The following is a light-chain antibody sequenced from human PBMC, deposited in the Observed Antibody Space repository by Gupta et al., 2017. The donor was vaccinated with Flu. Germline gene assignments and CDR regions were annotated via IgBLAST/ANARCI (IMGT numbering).Light chain of an antibody. J-gene: IGLJ3*02. CDR2: RIN. CDR3: AAWDDNLNGPV. Sequence: QSVLTQPPSASGAPGQRVTIPCSGSRSNIGGNYVYWHQHLPGRAPNLLIYRINQRPSGVPDRVSGSKSGTSASLVIXGXRAEDEXDYYCAAWDDNLNGPVFGGGTKLTVL. V-gene: IGLV1-47*01. CDR1: RSNIGGNY.